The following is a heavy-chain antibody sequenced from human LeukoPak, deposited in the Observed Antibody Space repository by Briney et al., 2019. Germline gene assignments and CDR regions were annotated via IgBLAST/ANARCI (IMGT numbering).Heavy chain of an antibody. CDR1: GFTFSSYW. CDR3: ARAPTPMTTVTTLGY. V-gene: IGHV3-74*01. D-gene: IGHD4-17*01. J-gene: IGHJ4*02. Sequence: GGSLRLSCAVSGFTFSSYWMHWVRQAPGKGLMWVSRINTDGTSPSYADSVKGRFTISRDNAKNTLYLQMNSLRPEDTAVYYCARAPTPMTTVTTLGYWGQGTLVTVSS. CDR2: INTDGTSP.